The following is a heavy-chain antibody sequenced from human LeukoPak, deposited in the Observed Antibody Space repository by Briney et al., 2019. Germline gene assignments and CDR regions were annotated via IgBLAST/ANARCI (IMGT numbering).Heavy chain of an antibody. CDR3: AKDIEAGTAGFSFDY. CDR1: GFSFAYYA. D-gene: IGHD2-21*02. CDR2: ITANGDST. J-gene: IGHJ4*02. Sequence: PGRSLRLSCAASGFSFAYYAMHWVRQAPGKGLEWVSLITANGDSTYYADSVKGRFTISRDNSKNSLSLQMNSLRTEDTALYYCAKDIEAGTAGFSFDYWGQGTLVAVSS. V-gene: IGHV3-43*02.